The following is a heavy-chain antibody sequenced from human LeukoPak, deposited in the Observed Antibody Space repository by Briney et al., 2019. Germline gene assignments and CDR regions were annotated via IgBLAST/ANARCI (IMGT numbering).Heavy chain of an antibody. V-gene: IGHV4-59*12. D-gene: IGHD6-13*01. J-gene: IGHJ5*02. CDR1: GGSITSYY. CDR3: ARETIAAASPGRTWFDP. Sequence: SETLSLTCTVSGGSITSYYWSWIRQPPGKGLEWIGYIYYSGSTKYNPSLKGRVTISVDTSKNQFSLKLSSVTAAGTAVYYCARETIAAASPGRTWFDPWGQGTLVTVSS. CDR2: IYYSGST.